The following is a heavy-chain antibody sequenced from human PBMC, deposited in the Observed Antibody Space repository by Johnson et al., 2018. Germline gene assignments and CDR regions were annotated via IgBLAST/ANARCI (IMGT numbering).Heavy chain of an antibody. V-gene: IGHV3-15*01. J-gene: IGHJ6*04. Sequence: VQLVPSGGGLVKPGGSLRLSCVVSGFTFTNAWMSWVRQAPGKGLEWVGRIKNEVQGGTTDYAAPVKGRFIISRDYSRDTLYRQMNSLKTEDTAVYYCSTDLMDVWGKGTTVTVSS. CDR3: STDLMDV. CDR1: GFTFTNAW. CDR2: IKNEVQGGTT.